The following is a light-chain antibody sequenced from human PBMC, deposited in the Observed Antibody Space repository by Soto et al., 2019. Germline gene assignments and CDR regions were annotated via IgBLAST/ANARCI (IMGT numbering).Light chain of an antibody. CDR3: QQYYSTPTWT. V-gene: IGKV4-1*01. Sequence: DIVMTQSPDSLAVSLGERATINCKSSQSVLYSSNNKNYLAWYQQKPGQPPKLLIYWASTRESGVPDRFSGSGSGTDFTLTIRSLQAEDVAVYYCQQYYSTPTWTFGQGTKVELK. CDR1: QSVLYSSNNKNY. CDR2: WAS. J-gene: IGKJ1*01.